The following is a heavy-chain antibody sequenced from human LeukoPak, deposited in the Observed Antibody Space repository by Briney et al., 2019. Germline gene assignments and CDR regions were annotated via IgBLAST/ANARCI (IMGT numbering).Heavy chain of an antibody. CDR3: ARESGYTYGA. CDR2: IYSGGST. J-gene: IGHJ4*02. CDR1: GFTVSSNY. D-gene: IGHD6-13*01. Sequence: GGSLRLSCAASGFTVSSNYMSWVRQAQGKGLEWVSVIYSGGSTYYADSVKGRFTISRDNAKNTLYLQMNSLRAEDTAVYYCARESGYTYGAWGQGTLVTVSS. V-gene: IGHV3-53*01.